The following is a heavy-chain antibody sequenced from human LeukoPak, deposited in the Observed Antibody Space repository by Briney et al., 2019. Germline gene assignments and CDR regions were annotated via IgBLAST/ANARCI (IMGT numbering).Heavy chain of an antibody. J-gene: IGHJ6*02. CDR1: GGSISSYY. CDR2: IYYSGST. CDR3: AREIVATISGMDV. V-gene: IGHV4-59*01. Sequence: SETLSVTCTVSGGSISSYYWSWIRQPPGKGLEWIGYIYYSGSTNYNPSLKSRVTISVDTSKNQFSLKLSSVTAADTAVYYCAREIVATISGMDVWGQGTTVTVSS. D-gene: IGHD5-12*01.